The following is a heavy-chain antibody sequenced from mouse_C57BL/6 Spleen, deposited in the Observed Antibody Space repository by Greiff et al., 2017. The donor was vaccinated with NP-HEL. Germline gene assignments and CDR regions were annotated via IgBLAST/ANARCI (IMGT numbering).Heavy chain of an antibody. CDR2: IHPNSGST. D-gene: IGHD2-4*01. Sequence: QVQLKQPGAELVKPGASVKLSCKASGYTFTSYWMHWVKQRPGQGLEWIGMIHPNSGSTNYNEKFKSKATLTVDKSSSTAYMQLSSLTSEDSAVYYCARCPSTMITYYFDYWGQGTTLTVSS. V-gene: IGHV1-64*01. J-gene: IGHJ2*01. CDR3: ARCPSTMITYYFDY. CDR1: GYTFTSYW.